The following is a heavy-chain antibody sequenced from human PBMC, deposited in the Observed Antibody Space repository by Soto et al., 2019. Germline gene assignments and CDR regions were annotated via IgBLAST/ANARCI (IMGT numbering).Heavy chain of an antibody. CDR1: GGSISSYY. CDR2: IYYSGST. Sequence: TSETLSLTCTVSGGSISSYYWSWIRQPPGKGLEWIGYIYYSGSTNYNPSLKSRVTISVDTSKNQFSLKLSSVTAADTAVYYCARGLYSGSLMDFDYWGQGTLVTVSS. J-gene: IGHJ4*02. CDR3: ARGLYSGSLMDFDY. V-gene: IGHV4-59*01. D-gene: IGHD1-26*01.